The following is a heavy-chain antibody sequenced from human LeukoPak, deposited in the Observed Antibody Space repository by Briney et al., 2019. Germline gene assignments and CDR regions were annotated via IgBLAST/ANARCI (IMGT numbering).Heavy chain of an antibody. D-gene: IGHD6-13*01. Sequence: SQTLSLTWAVTVSSISSGCNSWSWIRQPPGKGLEWIGYIYHSGSTYYNPSLKSRVTISVDRSKNQFSLKLSSVTAADTAVYYCARFNIAAAANWFDPWGQGTLVTVSS. CDR2: IYHSGST. J-gene: IGHJ5*02. CDR1: VSSISSGCNS. V-gene: IGHV4-30-2*01. CDR3: ARFNIAAAANWFDP.